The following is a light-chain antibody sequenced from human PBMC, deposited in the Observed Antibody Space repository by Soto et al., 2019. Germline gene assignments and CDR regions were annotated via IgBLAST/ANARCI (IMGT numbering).Light chain of an antibody. CDR2: AAS. V-gene: IGKV1-17*01. CDR1: QSISSY. Sequence: DIQMTQYPSSLSASVGDRVTITCRASQSISSYLNWYQQKPGKVPKLLIYAASSLQSGVPSRFSGSGSGTDFTFTISSLQPEDFATYYCQQLNSYPLITFGHGTRLEIK. J-gene: IGKJ5*01. CDR3: QQLNSYPLIT.